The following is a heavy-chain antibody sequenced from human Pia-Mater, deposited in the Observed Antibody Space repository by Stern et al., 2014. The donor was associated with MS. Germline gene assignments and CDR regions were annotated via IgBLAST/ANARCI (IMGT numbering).Heavy chain of an antibody. Sequence: QVQLVQSGAEVKKPGASVKVSCRASGYIFSDYGIHWVRQAPGQGLEWMGWISAYNGNTNYAQNCQGRVTMTTDTSTSTAYMELRSLRSDDTAVYYCARDDLGGAFDYWGQGTLVTVSS. J-gene: IGHJ4*02. V-gene: IGHV1-18*01. CDR3: ARDDLGGAFDY. CDR2: ISAYNGNT. CDR1: GYIFSDYG.